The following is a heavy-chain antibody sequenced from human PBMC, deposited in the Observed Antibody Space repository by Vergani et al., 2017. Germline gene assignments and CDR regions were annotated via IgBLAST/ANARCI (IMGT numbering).Heavy chain of an antibody. CDR2: INSDGSST. J-gene: IGHJ6*03. V-gene: IGHV3-74*01. D-gene: IGHD5-18*01. Sequence: EVQLVESGGGLVQPGGSLRLSCAASGFTFSSYWMHWVRQAPGKGLVWVSHINSDGSSTSYADSVKGRLTITSDNAKNTLYLQMNSLRAEDTAVYYCARLTAIVQMDYSYMDVWGKGTTVTVSS. CDR3: ARLTAIVQMDYSYMDV. CDR1: GFTFSSYW.